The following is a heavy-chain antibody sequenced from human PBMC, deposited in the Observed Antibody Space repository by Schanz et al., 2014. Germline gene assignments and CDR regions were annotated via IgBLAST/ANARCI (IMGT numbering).Heavy chain of an antibody. CDR3: ARESVSRTRLFDP. D-gene: IGHD3-3*01. J-gene: IGHJ5*02. CDR1: GYTFTNHY. CDR2: ISPSSGGT. Sequence: QVQVIQSGPEVKKPGASVKVSCKASGYTFTNHYLHWVRQAPGQGLEWMGRISPSSGGTNYAQNLHARVTMTKAPSIHTVYMELSTLASDDSAIYYCARESVSRTRLFDPWGQGTLVTVSS. V-gene: IGHV1-2*06.